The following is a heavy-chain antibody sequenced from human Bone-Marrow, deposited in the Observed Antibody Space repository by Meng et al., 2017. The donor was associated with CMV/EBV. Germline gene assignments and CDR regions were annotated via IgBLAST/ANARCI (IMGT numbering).Heavy chain of an antibody. CDR2: ISAYNGNT. D-gene: IGHD3-10*01. CDR1: GYTFTNYG. V-gene: IGHV1-18*01. J-gene: IGHJ5*02. Sequence: ASVKVSCKASGYTFTNYGITWVRQAPGQGLEWMGWISAYNGNTNYAQKLQGRVTMTTDTSTSTAYMELRSLRSDDTAVYYCARETGITMVRGIFGFDPWGQGPLVTVYS. CDR3: ARETGITMVRGIFGFDP.